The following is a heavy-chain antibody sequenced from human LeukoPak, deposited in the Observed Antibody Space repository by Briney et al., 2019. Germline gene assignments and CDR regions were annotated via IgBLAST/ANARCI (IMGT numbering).Heavy chain of an antibody. Sequence: PAGSLTLSCVVSGLNLSNYWMHWVRQAPGKGLVWVSRIYIDGSNTNYADAVRGRFTTSRDNAKSTLYLQMHSLRVDDTAVYYCAHMDLYHTDPYYTEYWGQGTLVSVSS. D-gene: IGHD3-22*01. CDR3: AHMDLYHTDPYYTEY. CDR1: GLNLSNYW. V-gene: IGHV3-74*01. CDR2: IYIDGSNT. J-gene: IGHJ1*01.